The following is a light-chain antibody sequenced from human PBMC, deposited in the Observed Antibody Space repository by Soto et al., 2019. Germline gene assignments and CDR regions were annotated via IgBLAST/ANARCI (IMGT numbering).Light chain of an antibody. CDR2: KAS. J-gene: IGKJ2*03. CDR3: QQYHSYPYS. Sequence: IQMTQSPSTLSASVGDRVSITCRASQTIFSWLAWYQQKPGKAPNLLIYKASSLESGVPSRYSGSGSGTEFTLTISGLQPDDFAAYYCQQYHSYPYSFGQGTKLEIK. V-gene: IGKV1-5*03. CDR1: QTIFSW.